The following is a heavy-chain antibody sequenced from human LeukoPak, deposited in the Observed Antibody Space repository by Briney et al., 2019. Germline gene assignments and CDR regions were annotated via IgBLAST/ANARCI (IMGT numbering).Heavy chain of an antibody. J-gene: IGHJ4*02. CDR3: ARYGLIRGFEY. D-gene: IGHD3-16*01. CDR1: GGSISSYY. V-gene: IGHV4-59*01. CDR2: IYYSRST. Sequence: KPSETLSLTCTVSGGSISSYYWSWIRQPPGKELEWIGYIYYSRSTNYSPSLKSRVTISVDTSKNQFSLKLSSVTAADTAVYYCARYGLIRGFEYWGQGTLVTVSS.